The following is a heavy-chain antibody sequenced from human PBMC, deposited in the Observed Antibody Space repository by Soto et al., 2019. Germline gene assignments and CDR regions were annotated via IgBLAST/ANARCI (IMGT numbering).Heavy chain of an antibody. CDR3: TRGRYSGSDWYYYGMDV. D-gene: IGHD1-26*01. CDR2: IRSKAYGGTT. CDR1: GFTFGDYA. J-gene: IGHJ6*02. V-gene: IGHV3-49*03. Sequence: HPGGSLRLSCTASGFTFGDYAMSWFRQAPGKGLEWVGFIRSKAYGGTTEYAASVKGRFTISRDDSKSIAYLQMNSLKTEDTAVYYCTRGRYSGSDWYYYGMDVWGQGTTVTVSS.